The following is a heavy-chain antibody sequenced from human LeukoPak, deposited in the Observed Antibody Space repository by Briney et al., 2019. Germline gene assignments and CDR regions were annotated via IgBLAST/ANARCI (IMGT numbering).Heavy chain of an antibody. V-gene: IGHV3-20*04. Sequence: ARSLRLSCAASGFTLNSYSMNWVRQAPGKGLGWVSGINWNGGSTGYADSVKGRFTISRDNAKNSLYLQMNSLRAEDTALYYCARRSLERDAFDIWGQGTMVTVSS. CDR1: GFTLNSYS. D-gene: IGHD3-16*02. CDR2: INWNGGST. J-gene: IGHJ3*02. CDR3: ARRSLERDAFDI.